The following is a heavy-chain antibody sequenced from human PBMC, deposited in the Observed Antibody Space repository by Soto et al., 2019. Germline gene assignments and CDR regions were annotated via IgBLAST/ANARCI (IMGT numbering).Heavy chain of an antibody. V-gene: IGHV3-23*01. CDR1: GFSIDIYV. CDR3: VGCSGGSCRFNGFDP. J-gene: IGHJ5*02. Sequence: GGSLRLSCVAPGFSIDIYVMTWVRQAPGKGLEWVSNCPTDGNRFYADSVKGRFSTSRDNSKNTFFLQMNSLRVEDTAIYYCVGCSGGSCRFNGFDPWGQGTLVTVS. D-gene: IGHD2-15*01. CDR2: CPTDGNR.